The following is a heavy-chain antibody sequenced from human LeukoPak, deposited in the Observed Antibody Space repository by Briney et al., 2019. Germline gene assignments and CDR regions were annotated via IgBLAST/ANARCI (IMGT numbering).Heavy chain of an antibody. J-gene: IGHJ4*02. Sequence: PGGSLRLSCAASGFTFSSYWMSWVRQAPGKGLEWVANIKQDGSEKHYVDSVKGRFTISRDNAKNSLYLQMNSLSAEDTAVYYCAREEGIDGSGYYYVLGYWGQGTLVTVSS. V-gene: IGHV3-7*01. CDR2: IKQDGSEK. CDR1: GFTFSSYW. CDR3: AREEGIDGSGYYYVLGY. D-gene: IGHD3-22*01.